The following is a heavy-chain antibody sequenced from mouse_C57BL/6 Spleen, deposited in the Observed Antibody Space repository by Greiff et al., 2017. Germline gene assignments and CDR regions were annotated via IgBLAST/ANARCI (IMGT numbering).Heavy chain of an antibody. J-gene: IGHJ4*01. Sequence: VMLVESGPGLVAPSQSLSITCTVSGFSLTSYGVHWVRQPPGKGLEWLVVIWSDGSTTSNSALKSRLSISKDNSKSQVFLTMNSLQTDDTAMYYCARHENDYDAMDYWGQGTSVTVSS. V-gene: IGHV2-6-1*01. CDR2: IWSDGST. CDR1: GFSLTSYG. CDR3: ARHENDYDAMDY.